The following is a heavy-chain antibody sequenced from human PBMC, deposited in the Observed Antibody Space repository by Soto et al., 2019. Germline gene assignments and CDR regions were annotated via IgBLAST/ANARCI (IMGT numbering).Heavy chain of an antibody. V-gene: IGHV1-58*01. CDR2: IVVGSGNT. D-gene: IGHD6-19*01. J-gene: IGHJ4*02. CDR1: GFTFTSSA. CDR3: AASKTGYSSGWTDY. Sequence: GASVKVSCKASGFTFTSSAVQWVRQARGQRLEWIGWIVVGSGNTNYAQKFQERVTITRGMSTSTAYMELSSLRSEDTAVYYCAASKTGYSSGWTDYWGQGTLVTVSS.